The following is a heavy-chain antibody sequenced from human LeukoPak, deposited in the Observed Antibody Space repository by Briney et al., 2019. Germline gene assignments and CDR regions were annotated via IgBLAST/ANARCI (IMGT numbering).Heavy chain of an antibody. CDR1: GYTFTGYY. J-gene: IGHJ4*02. D-gene: IGHD1-26*01. CDR3: ARQSLGASGLDH. V-gene: IGHV3-30*04. CDR2: APHDRSSP. Sequence: SCKASGYTFTGYYMHWVRQAPNKGLEWVAVAPHDRSSPSHAASVNGRFTISRDNSKDTLFLHMDSLRVDDTAIYYCARQSLGASGLDHWGQGVLVTVSS.